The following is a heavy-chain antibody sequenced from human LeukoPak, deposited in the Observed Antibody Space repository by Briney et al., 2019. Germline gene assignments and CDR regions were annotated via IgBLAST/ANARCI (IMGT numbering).Heavy chain of an antibody. D-gene: IGHD2-15*01. CDR1: GFTFDDYG. Sequence: GGSLRLSCAASGFTFDDYGMSWVRQAPGKGLEWVSGINWNGGSTGYADSVRGRFTISRDNAKNSLYLQMNSLRAEDTALYHCVGGSSWFDYWGQGTLVTVSS. CDR2: INWNGGST. J-gene: IGHJ4*02. CDR3: VGGSSWFDY. V-gene: IGHV3-20*01.